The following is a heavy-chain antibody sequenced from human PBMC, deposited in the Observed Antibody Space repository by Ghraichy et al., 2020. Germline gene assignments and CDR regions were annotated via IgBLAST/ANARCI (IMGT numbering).Heavy chain of an antibody. Sequence: GGSLRLSCAASEFTFSSYAMHCVRQAPGKGLEYVSAISSNGGSTYYANSVKGRFTISRDNSKNTLYLQMGSLRAEDMAVYYCARVRSGSYLDAFDIWGQGTMVTVSA. J-gene: IGHJ3*02. V-gene: IGHV3-64*01. CDR1: EFTFSSYA. D-gene: IGHD1-26*01. CDR2: ISSNGGST. CDR3: ARVRSGSYLDAFDI.